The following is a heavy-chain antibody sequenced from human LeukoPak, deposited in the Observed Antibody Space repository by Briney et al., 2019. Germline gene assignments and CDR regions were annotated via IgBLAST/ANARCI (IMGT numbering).Heavy chain of an antibody. D-gene: IGHD2-2*01. Sequence: GGCLRLSCAASGFSFSIYDMHWVRQAPGKGLEWVAVISYEGSNKYYADSVKGRFTISRDNSKNTLYLQMNSLRAEDTAVYYCAKYGKEYQLQRGYDSYDMDLWGQGTTVTVSS. CDR1: GFSFSIYD. J-gene: IGHJ6*02. CDR3: AKYGKEYQLQRGYDSYDMDL. CDR2: ISYEGSNK. V-gene: IGHV3-30*18.